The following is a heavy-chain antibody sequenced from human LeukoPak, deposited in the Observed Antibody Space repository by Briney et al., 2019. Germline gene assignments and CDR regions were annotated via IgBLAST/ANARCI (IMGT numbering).Heavy chain of an antibody. CDR1: GFTFSSYE. Sequence: GRSLRLSCAASGFTFSSYEMNWVRQAPGKGLEWVSYISSSGSTIYYADSVKGRFTISRDNAKNSLYLQMNSLRAEDTAVYYCARRSSSSYYYYYYMDVWGKGTTVTVSS. CDR2: ISSSGSTI. V-gene: IGHV3-48*03. CDR3: ARRSSSSYYYYYYMDV. D-gene: IGHD6-13*01. J-gene: IGHJ6*03.